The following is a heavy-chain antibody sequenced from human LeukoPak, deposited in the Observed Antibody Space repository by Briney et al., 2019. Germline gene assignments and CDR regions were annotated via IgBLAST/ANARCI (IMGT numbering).Heavy chain of an antibody. CDR2: IYYTGAT. CDR3: ARAGYSYGTGYYFVC. V-gene: IGHV4-59*01. Sequence: RASETLSLTCAVSGGSIRSYYWSWLRLPAGEGRGWIGYIYYTGATYYTPSIKRRVTISLDTSKNQFSLKLSSVTAADAAVYYCARAGYSYGTGYYFVCWGQGALGTFSA. D-gene: IGHD5-18*01. CDR1: GGSIRSYY. J-gene: IGHJ4*02.